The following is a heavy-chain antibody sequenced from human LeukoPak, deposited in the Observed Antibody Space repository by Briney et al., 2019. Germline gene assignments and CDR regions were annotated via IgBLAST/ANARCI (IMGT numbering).Heavy chain of an antibody. CDR1: GYSINSGFY. CDR2: IYRSGNT. Sequence: PSETLSLTCTVSGYSINSGFYWGWIRQPPGKGLQWIGCIYRSGNTYYSPSLDSRVTIAVDTSKNEFSLKLSSVTAADTAVYYCATISGGSYYLPALYFQHWGQGTLVTVSS. D-gene: IGHD1-26*01. J-gene: IGHJ1*01. CDR3: ATISGGSYYLPALYFQH. V-gene: IGHV4-38-2*02.